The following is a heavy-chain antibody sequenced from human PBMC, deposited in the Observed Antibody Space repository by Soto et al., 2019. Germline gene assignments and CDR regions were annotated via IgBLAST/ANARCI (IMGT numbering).Heavy chain of an antibody. Sequence: PSATLYLTCTVSGGSISRYFWSWIRQSPGKGLEWIGYIFYTGSTTYNPSLKSRVTISIDTSKNQFSLKLSSLTAADTAVYYCAHFSDLEWFDPWGQGTLVTVSS. V-gene: IGHV4-59*01. CDR1: GGSISRYF. J-gene: IGHJ5*02. CDR2: IFYTGST. D-gene: IGHD2-21*01. CDR3: AHFSDLEWFDP.